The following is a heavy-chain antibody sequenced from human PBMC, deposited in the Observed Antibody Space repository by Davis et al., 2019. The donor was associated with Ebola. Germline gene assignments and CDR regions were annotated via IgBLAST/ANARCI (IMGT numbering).Heavy chain of an antibody. J-gene: IGHJ4*02. V-gene: IGHV5-51*01. Sequence: GESLKISCYGSGYNFRDYWIVWVRQMPGKGLEWRGNIYPGDSDSRYSRSFQGQVTLSADKSIATAYLQWRSLKASDTAIYYCARQGGGSGRLTSFDSWGQGTLVTVSS. CDR1: GYNFRDYW. CDR3: ARQGGGSGRLTSFDS. D-gene: IGHD1-26*01. CDR2: IYPGDSDS.